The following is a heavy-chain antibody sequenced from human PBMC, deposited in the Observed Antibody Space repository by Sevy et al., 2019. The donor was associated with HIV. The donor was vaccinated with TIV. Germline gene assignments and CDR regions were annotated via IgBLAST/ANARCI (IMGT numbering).Heavy chain of an antibody. Sequence: GGSLRLSCAASGFTFAKYSMSWVRQAPGKGLEWVSTFSFGCGRINYADSVKGRFTRSRDDSKNTLFLQMNSLRAEDTATYFCAREGCTQPHDYWGQGTLVTVSS. CDR1: GFTFAKYS. V-gene: IGHV3-23*01. J-gene: IGHJ4*02. CDR2: FSFGCGRI. D-gene: IGHD2-8*01. CDR3: AREGCTQPHDY.